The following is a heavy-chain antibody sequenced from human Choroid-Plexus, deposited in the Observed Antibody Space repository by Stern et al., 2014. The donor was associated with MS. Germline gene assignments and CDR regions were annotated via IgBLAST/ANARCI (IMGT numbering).Heavy chain of an antibody. CDR2: ISGRVCPT. J-gene: IGHJ1*01. CDR1: GFSFSTYA. Sequence: QLVQSGGGLVQPGGPLRLSCAASGFSFSTYAMSWVRQTPGKGLQWVSVISGRVCPTCYAESVKGRVTISRVNSKNTLYLQMDSLRADDTAVYYCAKWPHHIAVAGTRYFQHWGQGTLVTVSS. V-gene: IGHV3-23*04. D-gene: IGHD6-19*01. CDR3: AKWPHHIAVAGTRYFQH.